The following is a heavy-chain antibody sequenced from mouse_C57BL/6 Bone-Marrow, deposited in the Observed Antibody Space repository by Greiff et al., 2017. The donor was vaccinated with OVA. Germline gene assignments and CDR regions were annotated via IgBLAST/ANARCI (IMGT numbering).Heavy chain of an antibody. D-gene: IGHD2-13*01. CDR2: IDPSDSYT. Sequence: QVQLQQPGAELVMPGASVKLSCKASGYTFTSYWMHWVKQRPGQGLEWIGEIDPSDSYTNYNQQFKGKSTLTVDKSSSTAYMQLSSLTSEDSAFYYWASDSFAYWGQGTLVTVSA. CDR1: GYTFTSYW. CDR3: ASDSFAY. V-gene: IGHV1-69*01. J-gene: IGHJ3*01.